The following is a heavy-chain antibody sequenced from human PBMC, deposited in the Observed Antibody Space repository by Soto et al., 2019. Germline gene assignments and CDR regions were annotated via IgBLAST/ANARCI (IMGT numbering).Heavy chain of an antibody. CDR3: AHDYYSASSTSMRKCNWFDP. V-gene: IGHV2-5*02. D-gene: IGHD3-10*01. Sequence: QITLKESGPTLVKPTQTLTLTCTFSGFSLTTSGVGVGWIRQPPGKALEWLALIYWDDDKRYSPSLKNRLTITKDTSKNQVVLTMTNMDPVDTATYYCAHDYYSASSTSMRKCNWFDPWGKGTLVTVSS. CDR2: IYWDDDK. J-gene: IGHJ5*02. CDR1: GFSLTTSGVG.